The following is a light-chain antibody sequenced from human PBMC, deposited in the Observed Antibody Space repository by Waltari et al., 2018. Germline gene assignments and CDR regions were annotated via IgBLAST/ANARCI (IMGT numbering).Light chain of an antibody. CDR1: SSDVGRYNY. CDR3: SSYAGTSTRVV. Sequence: QSALTQPASVSGSPGQSITISCTGTSSDVGRYNYVPWYQHHPGKAPKLIIYAVSSRPSGVSSRFSGSKSGNTASLTISGLQAEDEADYYCSSYAGTSTRVVFGGGTKLTVL. V-gene: IGLV2-14*01. J-gene: IGLJ2*01. CDR2: AVS.